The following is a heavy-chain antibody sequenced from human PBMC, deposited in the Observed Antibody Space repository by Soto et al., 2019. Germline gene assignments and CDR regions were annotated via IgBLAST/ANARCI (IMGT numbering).Heavy chain of an antibody. Sequence: GGSLRLSCAASGFTFSTYAMSWVRQAPGKGLEWVSVISGSGGDTYYADSVKGRFTISRDNSKNTLSLQMNSLRAEDTAMYFCARDLRSTTHFDYWGRGTLVTVSS. CDR1: GFTFSTYA. D-gene: IGHD4-17*01. CDR2: ISGSGGDT. CDR3: ARDLRSTTHFDY. J-gene: IGHJ4*02. V-gene: IGHV3-23*01.